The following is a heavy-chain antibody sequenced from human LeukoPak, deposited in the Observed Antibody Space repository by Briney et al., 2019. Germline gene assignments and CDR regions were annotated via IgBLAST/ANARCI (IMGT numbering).Heavy chain of an antibody. Sequence: GGSLRLSCAASGLTFSNYRMSWVRQAPGKGLEWVANIRQDGSEKYYVDSVKDRFTISRDNANNSLYLQMNSLRPEDTAVYYCARRATRDTGSCYSCAFDIWGQGTIVTVSS. CDR1: GLTFSNYR. V-gene: IGHV3-7*01. D-gene: IGHD2-15*01. CDR2: IRQDGSEK. CDR3: ARRATRDTGSCYSCAFDI. J-gene: IGHJ3*02.